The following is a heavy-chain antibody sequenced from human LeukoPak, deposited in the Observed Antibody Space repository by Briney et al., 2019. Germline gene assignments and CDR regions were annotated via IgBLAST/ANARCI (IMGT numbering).Heavy chain of an antibody. CDR1: GYTFISHN. J-gene: IGHJ2*01. Sequence: GASVKVSCKASGYTFISHNMHWVRQAPRHGLEWMGMINPSGGSTTYAQKFQGRVTMTRDTSTSTVYMELSSLRSEDTAVYFCARDLRRHVYNRGWYFDLWGRGTLVTVFS. V-gene: IGHV1-46*01. D-gene: IGHD5-24*01. CDR3: ARDLRRHVYNRGWYFDL. CDR2: INPSGGST.